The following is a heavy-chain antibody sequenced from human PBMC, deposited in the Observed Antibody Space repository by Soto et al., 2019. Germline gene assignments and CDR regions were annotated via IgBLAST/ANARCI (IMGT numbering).Heavy chain of an antibody. J-gene: IGHJ5*02. CDR2: IYPGDSDT. Sequence: GESLKISCKGSGYSFTSYWIGWVRQMPGKGLEWMGIIYPGDSDTRYSPSFQGQVTISADKSISTAYLQWSSLKASDTAMYYCARHGDPRSGPDNWFDPWGQGTLVTVSS. CDR1: GYSFTSYW. CDR3: ARHGDPRSGPDNWFDP. V-gene: IGHV5-51*01. D-gene: IGHD3-10*01.